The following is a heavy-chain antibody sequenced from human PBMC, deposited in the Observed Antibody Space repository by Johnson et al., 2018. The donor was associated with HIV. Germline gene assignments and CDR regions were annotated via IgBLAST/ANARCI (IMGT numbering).Heavy chain of an antibody. J-gene: IGHJ3*01. CDR2: IPYEGGNN. CDR3: ASDGWELLGVAAFDV. Sequence: QVQLVESGGGVVKPGRSLRPSCPASGSTFSSYAINWVRQPPGRGREWGAVIPYEGGNNSSPASLRARFTISRDTSKNTLYLQMNSLRPVDTAVYYCASDGWELLGVAAFDVWGQGTLVTVSS. CDR1: GSTFSSYA. V-gene: IGHV3-30*14. D-gene: IGHD1-26*01.